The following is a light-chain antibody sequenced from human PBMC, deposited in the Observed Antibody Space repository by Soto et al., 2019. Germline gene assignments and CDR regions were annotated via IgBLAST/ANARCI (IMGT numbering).Light chain of an antibody. CDR1: QSISSW. CDR3: QQRSVWPWT. CDR2: DAS. V-gene: IGKV1-5*01. Sequence: SQMTQSPSTLSASVGDRVTITCRASQSISSWLAWYQQKPGKAPKLLIYDASSLESGVPSRFSGSGSGTEFTLTISSLEPEDFAVFYCQQRSVWPWTFGQGTKVDIK. J-gene: IGKJ1*01.